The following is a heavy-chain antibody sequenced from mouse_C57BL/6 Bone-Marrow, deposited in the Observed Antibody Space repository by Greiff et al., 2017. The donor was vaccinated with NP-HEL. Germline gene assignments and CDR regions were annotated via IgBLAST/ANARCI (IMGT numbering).Heavy chain of an antibody. V-gene: IGHV1-15*01. CDR1: GYTFTDYE. CDR3: TRVTMVTIDY. Sequence: QVQLQQSGAELVRPGASVTLSCKASGYTFTDYEMHWVKQTPVHGLEWIGAIDPETGGTAYNQKFKGKAILTADKSSSTAYMELRSLTSEDSAVYYCTRVTMVTIDYWGQGTTLTVSS. CDR2: IDPETGGT. D-gene: IGHD2-2*01. J-gene: IGHJ2*01.